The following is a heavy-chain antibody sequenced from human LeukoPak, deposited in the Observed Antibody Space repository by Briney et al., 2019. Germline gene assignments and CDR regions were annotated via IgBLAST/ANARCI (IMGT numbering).Heavy chain of an antibody. CDR1: GGSISSYY. CDR3: ARGARMYSSSSRSPDDY. Sequence: TSETLSLTCTVSGGSISSYYWSWIRQPPGKGLEWIGYIYYSGSTNYNPSLKSRVTISVDTSKNQFSLKLSSVTAADTAVYYCARGARMYSSSSRSPDDYWGQGTLVTVSS. CDR2: IYYSGST. V-gene: IGHV4-59*08. J-gene: IGHJ4*02. D-gene: IGHD6-6*01.